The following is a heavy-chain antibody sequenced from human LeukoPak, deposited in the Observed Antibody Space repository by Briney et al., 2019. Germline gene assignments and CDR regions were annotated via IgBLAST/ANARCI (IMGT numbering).Heavy chain of an antibody. CDR2: INNDGSVT. D-gene: IGHD2-21*02. CDR1: GFTFSTYW. Sequence: PGGSLRLSCAASGFTFSTYWMHWVRQAPGKGLVWVSRINNDGSVTSYADSVKGRFTISRDNAKNTLFLQMNGLRAEDTAVYYCARSPNCGGDCFWGQGTLVTVSS. J-gene: IGHJ4*02. CDR3: ARSPNCGGDCF. V-gene: IGHV3-74*01.